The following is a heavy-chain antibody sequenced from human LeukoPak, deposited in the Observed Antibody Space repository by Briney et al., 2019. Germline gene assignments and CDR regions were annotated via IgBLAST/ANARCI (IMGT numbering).Heavy chain of an antibody. CDR2: ISGSGGGT. CDR3: AKRGVVVRVILVGFHREANYFDS. J-gene: IGHJ4*02. V-gene: IGHV3-23*01. CDR1: GITLSNYG. Sequence: GGSLRLSCAVSGITLSNYGMSWVRQAPGKGLEWVAGISGSGGGTNYADSVKGRFTISRDNPKNTLYLQMDSLRAEDTAVYFCAKRGVVVRVILVGFHREANYFDSWGQGALVTVSS. D-gene: IGHD3-10*01.